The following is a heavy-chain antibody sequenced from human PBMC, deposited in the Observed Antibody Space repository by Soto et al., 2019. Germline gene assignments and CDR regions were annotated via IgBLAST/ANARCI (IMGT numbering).Heavy chain of an antibody. J-gene: IGHJ4*02. CDR2: ISYDGSNK. V-gene: IGHV3-30*18. D-gene: IGHD3-10*01. Sequence: QVQLMESGGGVVQPGKSLRLSCAGSGFTFSSYGMDWVRQAPGKGLEWVAVISYDGSNKYYADSVKGRFTISRDNSKNTLYLQMSSLRADDTAVYYCAKARMGAGVRGYFDYWGQGTQVTVSS. CDR3: AKARMGAGVRGYFDY. CDR1: GFTFSSYG.